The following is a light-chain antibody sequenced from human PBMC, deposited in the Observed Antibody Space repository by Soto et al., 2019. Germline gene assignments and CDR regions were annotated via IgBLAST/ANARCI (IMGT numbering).Light chain of an antibody. CDR3: CSYAASSTFV. CDR1: SSDVGSYNL. J-gene: IGLJ3*02. Sequence: QSALTQPASVSGSPGQSITISCTGTSSDVGSYNLVSWYQQHPGKAPKVMIYEGSKRPSGVSNRFSGSKSGNTASLTISGLQAEDEADYYCCSYAASSTFVFGGGTKVTVL. CDR2: EGS. V-gene: IGLV2-23*03.